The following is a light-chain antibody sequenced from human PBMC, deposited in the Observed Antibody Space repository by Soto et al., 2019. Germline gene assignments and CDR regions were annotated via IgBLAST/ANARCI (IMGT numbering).Light chain of an antibody. Sequence: QSVLTQPPSASGTPGQRVTISCSGSRSNIGSKAVKWYQQFPGTAPKLLIYGNSNRPSGVPDRFSGSKSGTSASLAITGLQAEDEADYYCQSCDSSLSCSGVFGTGTKLTVL. CDR1: RSNIGSKA. V-gene: IGLV1-40*01. J-gene: IGLJ1*01. CDR2: GNS. CDR3: QSCDSSLSCSGV.